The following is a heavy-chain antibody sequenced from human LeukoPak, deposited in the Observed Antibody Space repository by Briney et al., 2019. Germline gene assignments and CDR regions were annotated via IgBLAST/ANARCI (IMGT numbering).Heavy chain of an antibody. CDR2: IYYSGST. Sequence: SETLSLTCTVSGGSISSYYWSWIRQPPGKGLEWIGYIYYSGSTNYNPSLKSRVTISVDTSKNQFSLKLSSVTAAGTAVYYCARVYYDILTGYYLLDYWGQGTLVTVSS. CDR3: ARVYYDILTGYYLLDY. CDR1: GGSISSYY. V-gene: IGHV4-59*01. J-gene: IGHJ4*02. D-gene: IGHD3-9*01.